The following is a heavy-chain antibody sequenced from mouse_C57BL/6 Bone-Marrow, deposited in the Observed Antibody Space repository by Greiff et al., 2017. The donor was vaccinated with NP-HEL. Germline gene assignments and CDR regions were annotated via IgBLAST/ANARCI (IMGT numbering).Heavy chain of an antibody. CDR3: ARAWLLYFDY. D-gene: IGHD2-3*01. Sequence: VQLQQSGPELVKPGASVKISCKASGYTFTDYYMNWVKQSHGKSLEWIGDINPNNGGTSYNQKFKGKATLTVDKSSSTAYMELRSLTSEDSAVYYCARAWLLYFDYWGQGTTLTVSS. CDR2: INPNNGGT. J-gene: IGHJ2*01. V-gene: IGHV1-26*01. CDR1: GYTFTDYY.